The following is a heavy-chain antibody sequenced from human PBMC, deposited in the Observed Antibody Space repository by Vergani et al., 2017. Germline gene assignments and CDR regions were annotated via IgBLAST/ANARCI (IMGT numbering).Heavy chain of an antibody. J-gene: IGHJ4*02. CDR2: IYSGGSST. Sequence: EVQLLESGGGLVQPGGSLRLSCAASGFTFSSYAMSWVRPAPGKGLEWVSVIYSGGSSTYYADSVKGRFTISRDNSQNTLYLQMNSLRAEDTAVYYCAKEPRGYSGYGSLDYWGQGTLVTVSS. D-gene: IGHD5-12*01. CDR1: GFTFSSYA. CDR3: AKEPRGYSGYGSLDY. V-gene: IGHV3-23*03.